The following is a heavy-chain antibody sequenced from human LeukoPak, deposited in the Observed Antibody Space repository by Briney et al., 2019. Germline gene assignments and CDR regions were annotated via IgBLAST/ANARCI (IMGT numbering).Heavy chain of an antibody. CDR1: GYTFSDYY. CDR2: INPNSGGT. D-gene: IGHD6-19*01. Sequence: EASVKVSCKTSGYTFSDYYMHWVRQAPGQGLEWMGWINPNSGGTNYAQKFQGRVTMTRDTSISTAYMELSRLRSDDTAVYYCARVREQWLVLSGAFDIWGQGTMVTVSS. CDR3: ARVREQWLVLSGAFDI. J-gene: IGHJ3*02. V-gene: IGHV1-2*02.